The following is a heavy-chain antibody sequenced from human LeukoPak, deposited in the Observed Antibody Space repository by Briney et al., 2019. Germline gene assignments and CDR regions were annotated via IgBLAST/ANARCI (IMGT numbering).Heavy chain of an antibody. D-gene: IGHD6-13*01. Sequence: GASVKVSCKASGGTFSSYDISWVRQAPGQGLEWMGWINPNSGGTNYAQKFQGRVTMTRDTSISTAYMELSRLRSDDTAVYYCARDPSYSSSWHDDYWGQGTLVTVSS. CDR3: ARDPSYSSSWHDDY. CDR1: GGTFSSYD. V-gene: IGHV1-2*02. J-gene: IGHJ4*02. CDR2: INPNSGGT.